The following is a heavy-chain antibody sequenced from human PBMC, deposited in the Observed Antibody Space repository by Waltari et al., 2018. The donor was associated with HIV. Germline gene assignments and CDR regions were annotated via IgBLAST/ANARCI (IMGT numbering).Heavy chain of an antibody. CDR2: INPKSDGT. D-gene: IGHD6-19*01. Sequence: QVQLVKSGAEVKKPGAPRKVPGTASVNTFSGYYLRWLRQAPGKGLEWMGWINPKSDGTNYAQKFQGRVTMTRDTSTSTAYMELSRLRSDDTALYYCARDRIAVTGSYYYGMDVWGQGTTVTVSS. V-gene: IGHV1-2*02. CDR1: VNTFSGYY. CDR3: ARDRIAVTGSYYYGMDV. J-gene: IGHJ6*02.